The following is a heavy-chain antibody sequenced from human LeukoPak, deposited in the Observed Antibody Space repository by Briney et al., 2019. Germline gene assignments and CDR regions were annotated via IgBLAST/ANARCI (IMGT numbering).Heavy chain of an antibody. CDR2: INPSGSNQ. Sequence: ASVKVSCKASGYTFTSYYIHWVRQPPGQGLEWMGIINPSGSNQSYAQKYQGRVTMTGDTSTSTVYMELSRLRSEDTAVYYCAKGKGDDYGGNSKGSWFDPWGPGTLVTVSS. CDR1: GYTFTSYY. CDR3: AKGKGDDYGGNSKGSWFDP. D-gene: IGHD4-23*01. J-gene: IGHJ5*02. V-gene: IGHV1-46*01.